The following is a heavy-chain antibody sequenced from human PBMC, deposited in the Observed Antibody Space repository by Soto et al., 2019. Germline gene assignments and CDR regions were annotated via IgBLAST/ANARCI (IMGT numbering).Heavy chain of an antibody. J-gene: IGHJ4*02. V-gene: IGHV4-4*02. D-gene: IGHD6-13*01. CDR1: GASISDDNC. CDR3: ATNSWFSVEY. CDR2: IHHTGRT. Sequence: SETKSHTCAVSGASISDDNCCSWVRQPPGKGLEWIGDIHHTGRTYYNPSLKSRVTISVDKSKNQFSLNLNSATAADTAVYYCATNSWFSVEYWGQGILIT.